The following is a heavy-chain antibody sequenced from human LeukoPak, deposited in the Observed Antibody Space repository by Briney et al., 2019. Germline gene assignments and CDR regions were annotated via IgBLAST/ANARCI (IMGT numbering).Heavy chain of an antibody. Sequence: SQTLSLTCTVSGVSISSGGYYWGWLRQHPGKGLEWIGYIYYSGSTYYNPSLKSRVTISVDTSKNQFSLKLSSVTAADTAVYYCARVGGTLVYFDYWGQGTLVTVSS. CDR1: GVSISSGGYY. J-gene: IGHJ4*02. V-gene: IGHV4-31*03. CDR3: ARVGGTLVYFDY. D-gene: IGHD4-23*01. CDR2: IYYSGST.